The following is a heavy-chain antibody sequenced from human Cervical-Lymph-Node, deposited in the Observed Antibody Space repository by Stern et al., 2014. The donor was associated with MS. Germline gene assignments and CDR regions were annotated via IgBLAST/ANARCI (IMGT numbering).Heavy chain of an antibody. J-gene: IGHJ4*02. CDR2: ISYDGSNK. Sequence: VQLLESGGGVVQPGRSLRLSCAASGFTFSSYDMHWVRQAPGKGLEWVAVISYDGSNKYYADSVKGRFTISRDNSKNTLYLQMNSLRAEDTAVYYCAKGESAYGDYVYPFDYWGQGTMVTVSS. CDR1: GFTFSSYD. D-gene: IGHD4-17*01. CDR3: AKGESAYGDYVYPFDY. V-gene: IGHV3-30*18.